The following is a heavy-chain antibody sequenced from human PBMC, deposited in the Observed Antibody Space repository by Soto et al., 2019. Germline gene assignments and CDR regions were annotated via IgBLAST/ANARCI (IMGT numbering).Heavy chain of an antibody. CDR2: IWYDGSNK. CDR3: ARDGVGATTYFGYFDY. Sequence: QVQLVESGGGVVQPGSSLRLSCAAPRFIFSGYGMHWVRQAPGKGLEWVAVIWYDGSNKYYADSVTGRFTISRDNSRNTLYLQMNSLRAEDTAVYYCARDGVGATTYFGYFDYWGQGTLVTVSS. CDR1: RFIFSGYG. J-gene: IGHJ4*02. V-gene: IGHV3-33*01. D-gene: IGHD1-26*01.